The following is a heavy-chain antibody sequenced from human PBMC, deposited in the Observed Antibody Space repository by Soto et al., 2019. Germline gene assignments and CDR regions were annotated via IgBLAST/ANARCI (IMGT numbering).Heavy chain of an antibody. CDR1: GYTFASYD. CDR3: ASRAETNGWNAVGPDKYYLDF. Sequence: GSSVKVSCKSSGYTFASYDIYWVRQATGQGLEWMGWMNPNTGNSGYAQKFQGRVTMTSDTSISTAHMELSSLRSEDTAVYYCASRAETNGWNAVGPDKYYLDFWGKWTWVTV. V-gene: IGHV1-8*01. J-gene: IGHJ6*03. CDR2: MNPNTGNS. D-gene: IGHD1-1*01.